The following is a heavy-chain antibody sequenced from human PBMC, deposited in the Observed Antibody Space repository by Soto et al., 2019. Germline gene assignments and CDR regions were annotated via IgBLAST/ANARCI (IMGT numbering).Heavy chain of an antibody. V-gene: IGHV1-69*01. CDR3: ANGAN. J-gene: IGHJ4*02. Sequence: QVQLVQSGAEVKKPGSSVKVSCKASGGSFSGQRVSWVRQAPGQRLEWMGGIIPMFRTTNYARKFQGRLTIPSDRFTNTGPKELTSFTAEGNALQYCANGANWGQGTLVTVSS. CDR2: IIPMFRTT. CDR1: GGSFSGQR. D-gene: IGHD2-8*01.